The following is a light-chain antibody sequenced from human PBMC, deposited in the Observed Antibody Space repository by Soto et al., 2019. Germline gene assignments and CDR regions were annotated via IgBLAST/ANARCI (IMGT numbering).Light chain of an antibody. CDR3: GTWDTSLSAWV. CDR1: SSNIGDNY. Sequence: QSVLTQPPSVSAAPGQKVTISCSGSSSNIGDNYVSWYQQLPGTAPKLLIYESNKRPSGIPDRFSGSKSGTSATLGITGLLTGDEADYYCGTWDTSLSAWVFDGGTKLTVL. J-gene: IGLJ3*02. V-gene: IGLV1-51*02. CDR2: ESN.